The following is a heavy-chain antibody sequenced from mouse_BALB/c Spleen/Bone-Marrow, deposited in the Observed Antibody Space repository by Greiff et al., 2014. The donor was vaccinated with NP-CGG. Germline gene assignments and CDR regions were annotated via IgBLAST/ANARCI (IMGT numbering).Heavy chain of an antibody. V-gene: IGHV7-3*02. D-gene: IGHD2-4*01. CDR1: GFTFTDYY. CDR3: ARDRGLTYFDY. J-gene: IGHJ2*01. Sequence: EVQVVESGGGLVQPGGSLRLSCATSGFTFTDYYMSWVRQPPGKALEWLGFIRNKANGYTTEYSASVKVRFTISRDNSQSILYLQMNTLRAEDSATYYCARDRGLTYFDYWGQGTTLTVSS. CDR2: IRNKANGYTT.